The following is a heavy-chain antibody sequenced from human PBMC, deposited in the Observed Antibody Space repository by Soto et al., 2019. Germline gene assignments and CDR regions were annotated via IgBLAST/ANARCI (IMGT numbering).Heavy chain of an antibody. V-gene: IGHV4-4*02. D-gene: IGHD5-12*01. CDR2: IYHSGST. J-gene: IGHJ4*02. CDR1: GGSISSSNW. Sequence: QVQLQESGPGLVKPSGTLSLTCAVSGGSISSSNWWSWVRQPPGKGLEWIGEIYHSGSTNYNPSLKSRVTISVDKSKNQFSLKVRSVTAAETAVYYCAQVNSAYDPIDYWGQGTLVTVSS. CDR3: AQVNSAYDPIDY.